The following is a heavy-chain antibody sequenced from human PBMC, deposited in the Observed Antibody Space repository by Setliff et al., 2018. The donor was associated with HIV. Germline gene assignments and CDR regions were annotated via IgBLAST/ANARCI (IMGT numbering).Heavy chain of an antibody. CDR2: IHTSDTT. Sequence: SETLSLTCTVSGVSTSIHYWVWIRQPAGRGLEWIGRIHTSDTTRYNPSLQSRVAMSVDTSKNQFSLKLTSVTAADTAVYYCARYRRPPYYLDYWGQGTLVTVSS. CDR1: GVSTSIHY. J-gene: IGHJ4*02. D-gene: IGHD3-16*02. V-gene: IGHV4-4*07. CDR3: ARYRRPPYYLDY.